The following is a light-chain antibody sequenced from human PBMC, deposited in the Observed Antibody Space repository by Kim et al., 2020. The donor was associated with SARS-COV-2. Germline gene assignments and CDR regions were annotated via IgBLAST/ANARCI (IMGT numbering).Light chain of an antibody. CDR2: QDS. J-gene: IGLJ2*01. V-gene: IGLV3-1*01. Sequence: VSPRQTASLTWSGHKLGDKYACWYQQKPGQSPVLVIYQDSKRPSGIPERFSGSNSGNTATLTISGTQAMDEADYYCQAWDSSTVVFGGGTQLTVL. CDR1: KLGDKY. CDR3: QAWDSSTVV.